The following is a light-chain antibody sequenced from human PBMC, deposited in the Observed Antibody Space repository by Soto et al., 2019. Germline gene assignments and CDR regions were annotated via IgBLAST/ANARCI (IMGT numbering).Light chain of an antibody. J-gene: IGLJ1*01. V-gene: IGLV2-14*01. CDR2: DVS. CDR1: SSDVGGYNY. CDR3: SSYTSSSTPLCV. Sequence: QSALTQPASVSGSPGQSITISCTGTSSDVGGYNYVSWYQQHPGKAPKLMIYDVSNRPSGVSNRFSGSKSGNTASLTISGLPAEDEADYYCSSYTSSSTPLCVFGTGTKLTVL.